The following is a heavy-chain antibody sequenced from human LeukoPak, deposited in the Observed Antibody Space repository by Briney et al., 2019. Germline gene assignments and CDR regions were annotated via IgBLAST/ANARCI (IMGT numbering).Heavy chain of an antibody. Sequence: GGSLRLSCTASGFTFSSYAMSWVRQAPGKGLEWVSAISGSGGSIYYADSVKGRFTISRDNSKNTLYLQMNSLRAEDTAVYYCAKVPVLRFLEWFQTTFDYWGQGTLVTVSS. CDR3: AKVPVLRFLEWFQTTFDY. D-gene: IGHD3-3*01. CDR1: GFTFSSYA. J-gene: IGHJ4*02. V-gene: IGHV3-23*01. CDR2: ISGSGGSI.